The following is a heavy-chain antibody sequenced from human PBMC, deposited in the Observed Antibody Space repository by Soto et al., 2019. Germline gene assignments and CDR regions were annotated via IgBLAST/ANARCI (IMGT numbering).Heavy chain of an antibody. J-gene: IGHJ4*02. Sequence: PGGSLRLSCAASGFTFSSYAMHWVRQAPEKGLEYVSAISSNGRGTFYANSVKGRFTISRDNSKNTLYLQMGSLRTEDMAVYYCARSPGYYYDTRGYSDYWGQGTLVTVSS. CDR2: ISSNGRGT. D-gene: IGHD3-22*01. CDR3: ARSPGYYYDTRGYSDY. CDR1: GFTFSSYA. V-gene: IGHV3-64*01.